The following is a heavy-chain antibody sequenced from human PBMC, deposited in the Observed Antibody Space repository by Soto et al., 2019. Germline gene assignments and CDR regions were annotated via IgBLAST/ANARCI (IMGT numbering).Heavy chain of an antibody. CDR3: TVSSGSYGGL. D-gene: IGHD6-19*01. V-gene: IGHV1-18*04. CDR2: INAYNGNT. J-gene: IGHJ4*02. Sequence: GAPVQVSCKGSRYTFNCHGIWWLRQAPAKGLEWMGGINAYNGNTNYAERFQGRVTSTRDTSTSTAYMELRSLTLDYTGLYCCTVSSGSYGGLWGQGTLVTVSS. CDR1: RYTFNCHG.